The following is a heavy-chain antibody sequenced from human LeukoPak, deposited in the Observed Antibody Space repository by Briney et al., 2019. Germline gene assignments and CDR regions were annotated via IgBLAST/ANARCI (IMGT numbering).Heavy chain of an antibody. CDR3: ASYHSSGWHYFDY. J-gene: IGHJ4*02. CDR2: INHSGST. V-gene: IGHV4-34*01. Sequence: KPSETLCLTCAVYGGSFSGYYWSWIRQPPGEGLEWIGEINHSGSTNYNPSLKSRVTISVDTSKNQFSLKLSSVTAADTAVYYCASYHSSGWHYFDYWGQGTLVTVSS. D-gene: IGHD6-19*01. CDR1: GGSFSGYY.